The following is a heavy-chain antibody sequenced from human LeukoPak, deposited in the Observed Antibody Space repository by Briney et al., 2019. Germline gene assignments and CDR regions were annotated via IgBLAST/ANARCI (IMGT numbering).Heavy chain of an antibody. CDR1: GDFITASY. D-gene: IGHD7-27*01. CDR2: VYYSGST. CDR3: ATNTGTVFDY. V-gene: IGHV4-59*01. Sequence: SETLSLTCTVSGDFITASYWSWIRQPPGKGLEWIDYVYYSGSTEYNPSLRSRVTISLEMSKHQFSLNVTSVTAADTAVYYCATNTGTVFDYWGQGALVTVSS. J-gene: IGHJ4*02.